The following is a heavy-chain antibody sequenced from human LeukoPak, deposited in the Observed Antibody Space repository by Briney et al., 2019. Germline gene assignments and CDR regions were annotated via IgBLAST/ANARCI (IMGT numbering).Heavy chain of an antibody. Sequence: SETLSLTCTVYGGSFSGYYWSWIRQPPGKGLEWIGEIDHSGSTNYNPSLKSRVTISVDTSKNQFSLKLNSVTAADTAVYYCARFGSGSSVWGKGTTVTISS. CDR3: ARFGSGSSV. CDR1: GGSFSGYY. J-gene: IGHJ6*04. D-gene: IGHD3-10*01. CDR2: IDHSGST. V-gene: IGHV4-34*01.